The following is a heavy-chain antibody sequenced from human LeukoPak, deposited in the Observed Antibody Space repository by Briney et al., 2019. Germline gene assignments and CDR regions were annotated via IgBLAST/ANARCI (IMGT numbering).Heavy chain of an antibody. Sequence: GGSLRLSCAASGFTFSSFVLNWVRQAPGKGLEWVSTISGSGGTTYYADSVKGRFTISRDNSKNTLYLQMNSLRAEDTAVYYCVLRGGATDYWGQGTLVTVSS. CDR3: VLRGGATDY. D-gene: IGHD3-16*01. CDR1: GFTFSSFV. V-gene: IGHV3-23*01. CDR2: ISGSGGTT. J-gene: IGHJ4*02.